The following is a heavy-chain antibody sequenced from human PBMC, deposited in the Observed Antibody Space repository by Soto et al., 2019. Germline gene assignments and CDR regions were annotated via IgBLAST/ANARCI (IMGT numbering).Heavy chain of an antibody. CDR1: GYNFNRYW. CDR2: IYPGDSDT. CDR3: AISLVNATYDAFDI. J-gene: IGHJ3*02. Sequence: PGESLKISCKGSGYNFNRYWIGWVRQMPGKGLEWMGVIYPGDSDTRYSPSLQGQVTISADKSSSAAYLQWSSLQASDTATYYCAISLVNATYDAFDIWGQGTMVTVSS. V-gene: IGHV5-51*01. D-gene: IGHD2-15*01.